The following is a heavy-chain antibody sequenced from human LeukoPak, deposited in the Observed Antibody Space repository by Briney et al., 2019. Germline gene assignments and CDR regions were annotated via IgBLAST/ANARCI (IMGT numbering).Heavy chain of an antibody. V-gene: IGHV1-69*13. Sequence: ASVKVSCKASGGTFSSYAISWVRQAPGQGLEWMGGIIPIFGTANYAQKFQGRVTITADESTSTAYMELSSLRSEDTAVYYCARDTPGIAVAVFEGGYYYYYGMDVWGQGTTVTVSS. CDR1: GGTFSSYA. J-gene: IGHJ6*02. CDR3: ARDTPGIAVAVFEGGYYYYYGMDV. CDR2: IIPIFGTA. D-gene: IGHD6-19*01.